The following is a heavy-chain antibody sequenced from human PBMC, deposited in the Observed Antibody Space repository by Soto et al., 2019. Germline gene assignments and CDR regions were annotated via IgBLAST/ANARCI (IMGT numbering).Heavy chain of an antibody. CDR2: IIPIFGTA. J-gene: IGHJ6*02. D-gene: IGHD3-3*01. V-gene: IGHV1-69*06. CDR3: ARVPGEGTTRYYYGMDV. CDR1: GGTFSSYA. Sequence: ASVKVSCKASGGTFSSYAISWVRQAPGQGLEWMGGIIPIFGTANYAQKFQGRVTITADKSTSTAYMELSSLRSEDTAVYYCARVPGEGTTRYYYGMDVWGQGTTVTVSS.